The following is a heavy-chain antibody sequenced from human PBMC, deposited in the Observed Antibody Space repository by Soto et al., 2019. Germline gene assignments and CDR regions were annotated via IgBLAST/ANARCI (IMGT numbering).Heavy chain of an antibody. D-gene: IGHD5-18*01. CDR2: IVVGSGNT. CDR3: ARGLNGYLHYFDY. Sequence: SVKVSCKASGFTFTSSAVQWVRQARGQRLEWIGWIVVGSGNTNYAQKFQERVTITRDTSASTAYMELSSLRSEDTAVYYCARGLNGYLHYFDYWGQGTLVTVSS. J-gene: IGHJ4*02. CDR1: GFTFTSSA. V-gene: IGHV1-58*01.